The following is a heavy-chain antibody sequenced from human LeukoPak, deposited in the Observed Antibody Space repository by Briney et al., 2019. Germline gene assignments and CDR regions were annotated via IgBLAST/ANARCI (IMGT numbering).Heavy chain of an antibody. J-gene: IGHJ4*02. Sequence: SETLSLTCTVSGGSISGYYWAWIRQPPGKVLEWIGYIHYSGSTNYNPSLKSRVTISVDTSKNQFSLKLSSVTAADTAVYYCARGGRGSGWSSSFDYWGQGTLVTVSS. CDR3: ARGGRGSGWSSSFDY. V-gene: IGHV4-59*12. D-gene: IGHD6-19*01. CDR2: IHYSGST. CDR1: GGSISGYY.